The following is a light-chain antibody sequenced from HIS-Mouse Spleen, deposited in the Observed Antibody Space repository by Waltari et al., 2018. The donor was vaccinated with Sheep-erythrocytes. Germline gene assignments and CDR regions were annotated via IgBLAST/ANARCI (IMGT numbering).Light chain of an antibody. CDR3: QQRRGFT. CDR1: QSVSSY. V-gene: IGKV3-11*01. J-gene: IGKJ3*01. Sequence: EIVSTQSPATLSLSPGERATLSCRASQSVSSYLAWYQQKPGQAPRLLIYDASNRATGIPARFSGSGSGTDFTLTISSLEPEDFAVYYCQQRRGFTFGPGTKVDIK. CDR2: DAS.